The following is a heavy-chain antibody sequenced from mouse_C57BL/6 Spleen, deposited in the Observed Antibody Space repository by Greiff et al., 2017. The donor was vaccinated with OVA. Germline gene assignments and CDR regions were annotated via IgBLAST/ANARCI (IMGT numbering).Heavy chain of an antibody. CDR2: IDPSDSYT. CDR3: AMRGRQLRLRDYFDY. Sequence: VQLQESGAELVKPGASVKLSCKASGYTFTSYWMQWVKQRPGQGLEWIGEIDPSDSYTNYNQKFKGKATLTVDTSSSTAYMQLSSLTSEDSAVYYCAMRGRQLRLRDYFDYWGQGTTLTVSS. CDR1: GYTFTSYW. D-gene: IGHD3-2*02. V-gene: IGHV1-50*01. J-gene: IGHJ2*01.